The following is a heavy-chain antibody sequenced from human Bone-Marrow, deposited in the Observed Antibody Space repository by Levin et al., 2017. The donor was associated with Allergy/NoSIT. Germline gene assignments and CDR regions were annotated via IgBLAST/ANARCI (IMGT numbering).Heavy chain of an antibody. D-gene: IGHD6-13*01. CDR2: TYYTGRT. J-gene: IGHJ6*03. V-gene: IGHV4-59*01. CDR3: AGGVAAAESTGGYYYYYMDV. CDR1: GDSITSYY. Sequence: SETLSLTCTVSGDSITSYYWSWVRQPPGKGLEWIGYTYYTGRTKYNPSLDSRVTISIDTSKSQFSLRLTSVTAADTAIYYCAGGVAAAESTGGYYYYYMDVWGKGTAVTVSS.